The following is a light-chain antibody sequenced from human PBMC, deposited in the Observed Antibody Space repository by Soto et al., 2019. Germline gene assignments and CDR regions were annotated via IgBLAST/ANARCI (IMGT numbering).Light chain of an antibody. J-gene: IGKJ1*01. CDR2: AAS. CDR1: QSVSSS. Sequence: EIVLTQSPGTLSLSPGERATLYCRASQSVSSSLAWYQQKPGQAPRLLIYAASNRATGIPNRFSGSGSGTDFTLTISRLEPEDFAVYYCQQYGSSGTFGQGTKVDIK. V-gene: IGKV3-20*01. CDR3: QQYGSSGT.